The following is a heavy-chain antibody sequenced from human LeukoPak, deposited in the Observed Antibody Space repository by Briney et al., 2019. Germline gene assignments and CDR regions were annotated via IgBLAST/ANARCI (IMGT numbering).Heavy chain of an antibody. V-gene: IGHV1-18*01. CDR3: ARAPLSVVTPSPYYGLDV. D-gene: IGHD4-23*01. CDR1: GYTFTSYG. CDR2: ISAYNGNT. Sequence: GASVKVSCKASGYTFTSYGISWVRQAPGQGLEWMGWISAYNGNTNYAQKLQGRVTMTTDTSTSTAYMELRSLRSDDTAVYYCARAPLSVVTPSPYYGLDVWGQGTTVTVSS. J-gene: IGHJ6*02.